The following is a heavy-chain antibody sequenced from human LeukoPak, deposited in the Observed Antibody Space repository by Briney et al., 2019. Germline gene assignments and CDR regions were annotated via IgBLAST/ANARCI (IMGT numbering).Heavy chain of an antibody. Sequence: ALVKVSCKVSGYTLTELSMHWVRQAPGKGLEWMGGFDPEDGETIYAQKFQGRVTMTEDTSTDTAYMELSSLRSEDTAVYYCAKNTVTTGLNDYWGQGTLVTVSS. J-gene: IGHJ4*02. D-gene: IGHD4-17*01. V-gene: IGHV1-24*01. CDR3: AKNTVTTGLNDY. CDR1: GYTLTELS. CDR2: FDPEDGET.